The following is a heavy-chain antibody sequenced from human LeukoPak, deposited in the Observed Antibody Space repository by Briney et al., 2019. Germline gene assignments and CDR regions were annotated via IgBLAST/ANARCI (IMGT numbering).Heavy chain of an antibody. CDR1: GFXFSTYA. D-gene: IGHD3-10*01. V-gene: IGHV3-23*01. J-gene: IGHJ4*02. Sequence: EGSLRLSCAASGFXFSTYAISWVRQTPEKGPEWVSAISGSGGSTYYADSVKGRFTISRDNSKNTLYLQMNSLRAEDTAVYYCAKDRGFGEYFPFFYWGQGTLVTVSS. CDR2: ISGSGGST. CDR3: AKDRGFGEYFPFFY.